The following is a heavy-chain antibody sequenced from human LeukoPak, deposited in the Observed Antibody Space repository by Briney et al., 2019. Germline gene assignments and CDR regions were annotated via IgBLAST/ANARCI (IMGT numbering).Heavy chain of an antibody. Sequence: SETLSLTCTVSGGSISSSSYYWGWIRQPPGKGLEWIGSIYYSGSTYYNPSLRSRVTISVDTSKNQFSLKLSSVTAADTAVYYCARLPFNYDILTGYGMDVWGQGTTVTVSS. CDR2: IYYSGST. J-gene: IGHJ6*02. CDR1: GGSISSSSYY. D-gene: IGHD3-9*01. CDR3: ARLPFNYDILTGYGMDV. V-gene: IGHV4-39*07.